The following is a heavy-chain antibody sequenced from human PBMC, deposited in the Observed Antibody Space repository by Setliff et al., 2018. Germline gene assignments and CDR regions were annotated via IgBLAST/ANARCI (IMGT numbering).Heavy chain of an antibody. CDR3: AQKHQRASWAFDP. CDR2: IFPADADT. D-gene: IGHD2-2*01. V-gene: IGHV5-51*01. J-gene: IGHJ5*02. Sequence: PGESLKISCKGSGYSFTSYWIGWVRQVPGKGLEWMGMIFPADADTRYNPSFKGQVTMSLDRSITTAYLQWDSLKASDTAIYYCAQKHQRASWAFDPWGRGTLVTVSS. CDR1: GYSFTSYW.